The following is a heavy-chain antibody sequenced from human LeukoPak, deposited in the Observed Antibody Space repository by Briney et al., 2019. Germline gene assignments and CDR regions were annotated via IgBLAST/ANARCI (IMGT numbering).Heavy chain of an antibody. CDR3: ARDNYGMDV. CDR2: ISYDGSNK. Sequence: GGSMTLSCAAYRLTFSSYAMQWVRQAPGQGLEWVAVISYDGSNKYYADSVKGRFTISRDNSKNTLYLQMNSLRAEDTAVYYCARDNYGMDVWGQGTTVTVSS. CDR1: RLTFSSYA. J-gene: IGHJ6*02. V-gene: IGHV3-30-3*01.